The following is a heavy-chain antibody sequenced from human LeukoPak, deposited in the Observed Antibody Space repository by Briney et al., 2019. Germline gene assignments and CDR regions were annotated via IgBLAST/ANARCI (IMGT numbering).Heavy chain of an antibody. Sequence: SETLSLTCTVSGGSISSGSYYWSWIRQPAGKGLEWIGRIYTSGSTNYNPSLKSRVTISVDTSKNQFSLKLSSVTAADTAVYYCAGAECEGECEDYYYDSSGYYYDYWGQGTLVTVSS. V-gene: IGHV4-61*02. CDR2: IYTSGST. J-gene: IGHJ4*02. CDR1: GGSISSGSYY. D-gene: IGHD3-22*01. CDR3: AGAECEGECEDYYYDSSGYYYDY.